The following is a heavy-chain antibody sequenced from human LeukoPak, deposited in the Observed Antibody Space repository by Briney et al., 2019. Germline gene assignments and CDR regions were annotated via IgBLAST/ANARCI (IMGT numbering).Heavy chain of an antibody. CDR1: GGSISSSSYY. CDR3: ARRQLFSVSGPTSSENWFDP. V-gene: IGHV4-61*01. CDR2: IYYSGST. Sequence: PSETLSLTCTVSGGSISSSSYYWRWLRQPPGKGLEWIGYIYYSGSTNYNPSLKSRVTISVDTSKNQFSLKLSSVTAADTAVYYCARRQLFSVSGPTSSENWFDPWGQGTLVTVSS. D-gene: IGHD5-24*01. J-gene: IGHJ5*02.